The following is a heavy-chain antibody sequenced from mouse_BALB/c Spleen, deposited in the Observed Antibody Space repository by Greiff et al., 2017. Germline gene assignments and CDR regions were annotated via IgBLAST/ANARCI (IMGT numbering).Heavy chain of an antibody. CDR3: ARDRENGYDSDYFDY. CDR2: INSNGGST. CDR1: GFTFSSYG. J-gene: IGHJ2*01. Sequence: DVMLVESGGGLVQPGGSLKLSCAASGFTFSSYGMSWVRQTPDKRLELVATINSNGGSTYYPDSVKGRFTISRDNAKNTLYLQMSSLKSEDTAMYYCARDRENGYDSDYFDYWGQGTTLTVSS. D-gene: IGHD2-2*01. V-gene: IGHV5-6-3*01.